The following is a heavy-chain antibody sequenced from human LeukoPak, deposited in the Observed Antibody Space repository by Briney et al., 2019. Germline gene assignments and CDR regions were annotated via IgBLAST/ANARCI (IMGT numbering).Heavy chain of an antibody. CDR3: ARHLRVGRIAPFDF. Sequence: GESLKISXEGSGYWFTSYWIGWVRQMPGKGLEWRGVIYPGDSDTIYSPSFQGQVTISVDKSMRTAYLQWSSLKASDTAIYYCARHLRVGRIAPFDFWGQGTLVTVSS. J-gene: IGHJ4*02. CDR2: IYPGDSDT. V-gene: IGHV5-51*01. D-gene: IGHD1-26*01. CDR1: GYWFTSYW.